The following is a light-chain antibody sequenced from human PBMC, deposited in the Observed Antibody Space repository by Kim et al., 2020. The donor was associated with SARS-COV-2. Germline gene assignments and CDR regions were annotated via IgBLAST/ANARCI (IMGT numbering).Light chain of an antibody. CDR2: DVT. CDR3: CSYAGTHTLL. Sequence: QSALTQPRSVYGSPGQSVAISCTGTSIDVGSYKFVSWFQHHPGKAPKLIIYDVTKRPSGVPDRFSGSKSGNTASLTISGLQAEDEADYYCCSYAGTHTLLFGGGTQLTVL. V-gene: IGLV2-11*01. CDR1: SIDVGSYKF. J-gene: IGLJ2*01.